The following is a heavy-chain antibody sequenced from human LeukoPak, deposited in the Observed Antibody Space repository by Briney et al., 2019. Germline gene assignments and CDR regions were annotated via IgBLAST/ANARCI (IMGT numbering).Heavy chain of an antibody. J-gene: IGHJ6*03. CDR1: GGSISSSSHY. D-gene: IGHD3-9*01. CDR3: ARGGVSEWPDIYYYMDV. V-gene: IGHV4-39*07. CDR2: IYYSGST. Sequence: PSETLSLTCTVSGGSISSSSHYWVWIRQPPGKGLEWIGSIYYSGSTYYNPSLKSRVTIPVDTSKNQLSLKLSSVTAADTAVYYCARGGVSEWPDIYYYMDVWGKGITVTVSS.